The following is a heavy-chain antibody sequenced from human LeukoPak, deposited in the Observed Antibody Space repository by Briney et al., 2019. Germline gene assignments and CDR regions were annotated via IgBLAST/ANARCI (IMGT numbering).Heavy chain of an antibody. CDR2: IYHSGST. J-gene: IGHJ4*02. D-gene: IGHD4-17*01. V-gene: IGHV4-30-2*01. Sequence: SETLSLTCAVSGGSISSGGYCWSWIRQPPGKGLEWIGYIYHSGSTYYHPSLKSRVTISVDRSKNQFSLKLSSVTAADTAVYYCASADMSYGDLYYFDYWGQGTLVTVSS. CDR3: ASADMSYGDLYYFDY. CDR1: GGSISSGGYC.